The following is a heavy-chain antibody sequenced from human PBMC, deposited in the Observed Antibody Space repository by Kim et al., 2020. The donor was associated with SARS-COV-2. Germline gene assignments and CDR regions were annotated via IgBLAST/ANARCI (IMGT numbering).Heavy chain of an antibody. Sequence: GGSLRLSCAASGFTFSSYWMSWVRQAPGKGLEWVANIKQDGSEKYYVDSVKGRFTISRDNAKNSLYLQMNSLRAEDTAVYYCARAGDSSSWYFSYYYGMDVWGQGTTDTVSS. J-gene: IGHJ6*01. CDR2: IKQDGSEK. CDR1: GFTFSSYW. D-gene: IGHD6-13*01. V-gene: IGHV3-7*03. CDR3: ARAGDSSSWYFSYYYGMDV.